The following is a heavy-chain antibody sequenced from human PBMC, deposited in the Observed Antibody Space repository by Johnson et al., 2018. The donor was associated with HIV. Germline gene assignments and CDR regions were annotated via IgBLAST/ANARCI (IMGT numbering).Heavy chain of an antibody. CDR2: ISYDGSNK. D-gene: IGHD2-15*01. V-gene: IGHV3-30-3*01. CDR3: ARVAALYDAFDI. CDR1: GFTFSSYA. J-gene: IGHJ3*02. Sequence: QVQLVESGGGLVKPGGSLRLSCAASGFTFSSYAMHWVRQAPGKGLEWVAVISYDGSNKYYADSVKGRFTISRDNSKNSLYLQMNSLRAEDTAVYYCARVAALYDAFDIWGQGTMVTVSS.